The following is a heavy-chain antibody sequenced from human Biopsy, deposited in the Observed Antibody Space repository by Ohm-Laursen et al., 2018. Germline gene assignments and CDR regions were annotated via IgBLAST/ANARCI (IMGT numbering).Heavy chain of an antibody. V-gene: IGHV4-34*01. J-gene: IGHJ4*02. D-gene: IGHD3-22*01. CDR1: GGSFTGYY. Sequence: SDTLSLTCAVYGGSFTGYYWSWIRQPPGKGLEWIGDINHSGRTNYNPSLKSQITIYLDTSKNQLSLKLSSVTAADTAVYYCGRESDSSGYYYRDYWGQGTLVTVSS. CDR2: INHSGRT. CDR3: GRESDSSGYYYRDY.